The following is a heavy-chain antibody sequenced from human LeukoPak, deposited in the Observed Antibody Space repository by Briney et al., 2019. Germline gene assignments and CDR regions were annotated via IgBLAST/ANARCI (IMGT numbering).Heavy chain of an antibody. CDR1: GGSFSGYY. V-gene: IGHV4-34*01. CDR3: ASIRSRRQIRVLDKIHPSYYYYYGMDV. D-gene: IGHD3-3*01. Sequence: PSETLSLTCAVYGGSFSGYYWSWIRQPPGKGLEWIGEINHSGSTNYNPSLKSRVTISVDTSKNQFSLKLSSVTAADTAVYYCASIRSRRQIRVLDKIHPSYYYYYGMDVWGQGTTVTVSS. J-gene: IGHJ6*02. CDR2: INHSGST.